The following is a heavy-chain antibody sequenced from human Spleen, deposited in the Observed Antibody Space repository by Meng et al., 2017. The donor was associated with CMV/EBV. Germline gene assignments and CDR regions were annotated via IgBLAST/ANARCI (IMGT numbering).Heavy chain of an antibody. CDR2: IYSGGST. J-gene: IGHJ6*02. CDR3: ARDGIAVAGNEDYYYYGMDV. Sequence: GESLKISCAASGFTVSSNYMGWVRQAPGKGLEWVSVIYSGGSTYYADSVKGRFTISRDNSKNTLYLQMHSLRAEDTAVYYCARDGIAVAGNEDYYYYGMDVWGQGTTVTVSS. V-gene: IGHV3-53*01. D-gene: IGHD6-19*01. CDR1: GFTVSSNY.